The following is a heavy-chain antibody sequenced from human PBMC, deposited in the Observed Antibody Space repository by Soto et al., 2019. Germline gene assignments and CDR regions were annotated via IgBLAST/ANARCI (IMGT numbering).Heavy chain of an antibody. V-gene: IGHV3-33*06. CDR1: GFTFNNYG. J-gene: IGHJ5*02. Sequence: GGSLRLSCAASGFTFNNYGMHWVRQVPGKGLEWVAVIWYDGSNKDYADSVKGRFTISRDNSKNTLYLQMNSLRAEDTAVYYCAKDGLRNWFDPWGQGTLVTVSS. CDR2: IWYDGSNK. CDR3: AKDGLRNWFDP. D-gene: IGHD5-12*01.